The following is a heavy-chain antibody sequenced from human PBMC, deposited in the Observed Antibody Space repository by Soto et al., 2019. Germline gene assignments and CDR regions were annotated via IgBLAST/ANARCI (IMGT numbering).Heavy chain of an antibody. V-gene: IGHV1-8*01. CDR3: ARGEYDFWFGYRDF. Sequence: QVQLVQSGAEVKQPGASVKVSCKASGYAFISYHITWVRQATGQGLEWMGWMNPNSGNSGFAQKFEGRITMTSNTAVSIAYMELSSLRSDDTAVYYCARGEYDFWFGYRDFWGQGAQVAVYS. D-gene: IGHD3-3*01. J-gene: IGHJ4*02. CDR2: MNPNSGNS. CDR1: GYAFISYH.